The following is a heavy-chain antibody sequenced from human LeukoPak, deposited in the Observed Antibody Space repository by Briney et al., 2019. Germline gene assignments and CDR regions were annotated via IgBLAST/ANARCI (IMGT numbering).Heavy chain of an antibody. V-gene: IGHV1-46*01. Sequence: ASVKVSCKASGYTFTSYYVHWVRQAPGQGLEWMGIINPSGGSTSYAQKFQGRVTMTRDTSTSTVYMELSSLRSEDTAVYYCARDQTYDSGSWGAFDIWAKGQWSPSLQ. CDR1: GYTFTSYY. CDR3: ARDQTYDSGSWGAFDI. CDR2: INPSGGST. D-gene: IGHD3-22*01. J-gene: IGHJ3*02.